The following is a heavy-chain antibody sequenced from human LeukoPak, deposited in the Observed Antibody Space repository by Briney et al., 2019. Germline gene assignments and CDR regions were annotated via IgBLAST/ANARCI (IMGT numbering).Heavy chain of an antibody. CDR2: IGTDGYS. Sequence: GESLRLSCAASGFTFDNYRMSWVRQAPGKGLEWVSSIGTDGYSYSAVSVKGRFTISRDNAKSTLYLQMDSLTVEDTALYYCARGTIGGNPASAYWGQGTLVTVSS. CDR3: ARGTIGGNPASAY. CDR1: GFTFDNYR. J-gene: IGHJ4*02. D-gene: IGHD4-23*01. V-gene: IGHV3-21*06.